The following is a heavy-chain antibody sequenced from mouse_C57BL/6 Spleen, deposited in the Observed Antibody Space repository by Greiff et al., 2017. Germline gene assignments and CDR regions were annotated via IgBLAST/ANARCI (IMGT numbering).Heavy chain of an antibody. CDR1: GFSLTSYG. D-gene: IGHD1-1*01. J-gene: IGHJ1*03. V-gene: IGHV2-5*01. CDR3: AKKHYYGYWYFDV. CDR2: IWRGGST. Sequence: VKLMESGPGLVQPSQSLSITCTVSGFSLTSYGVHWVRQSPGKGLEWLGVIWRGGSTDYNAAFMSRLSITKDNSKSQVFFKMNSLQADDTAIYYCAKKHYYGYWYFDVWGTGTTVTVSS.